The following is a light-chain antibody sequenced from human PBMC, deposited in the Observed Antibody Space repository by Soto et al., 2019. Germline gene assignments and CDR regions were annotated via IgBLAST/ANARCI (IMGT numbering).Light chain of an antibody. CDR3: SSYTSSSTQV. CDR1: SSDIGGYNY. CDR2: EVT. Sequence: LTQPASVSGSPGQSITISCTGTSSDIGGYNYVSWYQQHPGKAPKVMIYEVTNRPSGVSNRFSGSKSGNTASLTISGLQAEDEADYYCSSYTSSSTQVFGTGTKVTVL. J-gene: IGLJ1*01. V-gene: IGLV2-14*01.